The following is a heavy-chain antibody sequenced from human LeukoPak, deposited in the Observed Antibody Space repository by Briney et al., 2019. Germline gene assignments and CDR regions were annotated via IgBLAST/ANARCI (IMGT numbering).Heavy chain of an antibody. CDR1: GFTFSNYA. CDR2: VSDSGGTT. Sequence: GGSLRLSCEASGFTFSNYAMTWVRHAPGEGLEWVSVVSDSGGTTYEAASVKAGFTISRDNSKNTLYLQMNSLRAGDTAIYYCAKLTRGYCSRTAWPNWLDPWGQGTLVTVSS. J-gene: IGHJ5*02. D-gene: IGHD2-2*01. CDR3: AKLTRGYCSRTAWPNWLDP. V-gene: IGHV3-23*01.